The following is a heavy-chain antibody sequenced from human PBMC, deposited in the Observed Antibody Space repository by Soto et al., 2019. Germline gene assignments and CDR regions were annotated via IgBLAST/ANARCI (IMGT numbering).Heavy chain of an antibody. V-gene: IGHV4-59*08. CDR2: IYYSGST. J-gene: IGHJ4*02. CDR3: ARSRGITMILVPFDY. D-gene: IGHD3-22*01. CDR1: GGSISSYY. Sequence: SETLSLTCTVSGGSISSYYWSWIRQPPGKGLEWIGYIYYSGSTNYNPSLKSRVTISVDTSKNQFSLKLNSMTAADTAVYYCARSRGITMILVPFDYWGQGTLVTVSS.